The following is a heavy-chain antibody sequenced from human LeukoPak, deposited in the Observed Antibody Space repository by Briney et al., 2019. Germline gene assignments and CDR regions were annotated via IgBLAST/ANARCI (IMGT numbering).Heavy chain of an antibody. Sequence: AGGSLRLSCAASGFAFSGYAMSWVRQAPGKGLEWVAGIGGSGESTYYAESVKGRLSISRDNVNNIMYLEMDSLRAEETAVYYCAKGDGYDFWSGYPYFDYWGQGTLVTVSS. J-gene: IGHJ4*02. D-gene: IGHD3-3*01. V-gene: IGHV3-23*01. CDR2: IGGSGEST. CDR3: AKGDGYDFWSGYPYFDY. CDR1: GFAFSGYA.